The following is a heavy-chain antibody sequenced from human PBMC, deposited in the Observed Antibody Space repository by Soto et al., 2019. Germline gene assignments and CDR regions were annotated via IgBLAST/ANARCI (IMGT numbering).Heavy chain of an antibody. CDR3: EKNEAYYDFWGASDRFDS. V-gene: IGHV3-23*01. CDR2: VTGSGHST. J-gene: IGHJ5*01. Sequence: EVQLLESGGGLVQPGGSLRLSCVASGFTFDSHAMTWVRQAPGKGLEWVSTVTGSGHSTYYGDSVKGRFTISRDKSKKTVSLQMNRVRAEYTAVYYCEKNEAYYDFWGASDRFDSWGQSTVVTVSS. CDR1: GFTFDSHA. D-gene: IGHD3-3*01.